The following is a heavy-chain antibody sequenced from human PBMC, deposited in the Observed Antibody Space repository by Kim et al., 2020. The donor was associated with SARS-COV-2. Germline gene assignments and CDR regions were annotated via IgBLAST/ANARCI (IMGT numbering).Heavy chain of an antibody. Sequence: GGSLRLSCVASGFDFRQYGMHWVRQAPGKGLVWVSRISGDGSATYYADSVEGRFTTSRDNAKNTLYLKMSTLRPEDSAVYYCARVWGTSRATLHFAMEVWGQGTTLTVSS. CDR1: GFDFRQYG. V-gene: IGHV3-74*01. D-gene: IGHD3-16*01. CDR2: ISGDGSAT. J-gene: IGHJ6*02. CDR3: ARVWGTSRATLHFAMEV.